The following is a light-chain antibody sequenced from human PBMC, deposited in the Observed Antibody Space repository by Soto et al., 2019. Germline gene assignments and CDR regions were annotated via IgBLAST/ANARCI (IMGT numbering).Light chain of an antibody. Sequence: EMVMTQSPGTLSVSPGERATLSCRASQSISNNLAWYQHNPGQSPRLLIYGASIRATGIPDRFSGSGSGTEFTLAISSLQSEDFAAYYCHQYSNWPLITFGQGTRLEIK. CDR1: QSISNN. CDR2: GAS. V-gene: IGKV3-15*01. CDR3: HQYSNWPLIT. J-gene: IGKJ5*01.